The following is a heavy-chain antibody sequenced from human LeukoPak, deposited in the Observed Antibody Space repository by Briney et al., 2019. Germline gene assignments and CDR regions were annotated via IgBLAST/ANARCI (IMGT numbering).Heavy chain of an antibody. CDR1: GYTFTSYG. D-gene: IGHD3-22*01. V-gene: IGHV1-18*01. J-gene: IGHJ6*02. Sequence: ASVKVSCKASGYTFTSYGISWVRQAPGQGLEWMGWISAYNGNTNYAQKLQGRVTMTTDTSTSTAYMELRSLRSDDTAVYYCARGTYYYDSSGSPQPYYYYGRDVWGQGTTVTVSS. CDR3: ARGTYYYDSSGSPQPYYYYGRDV. CDR2: ISAYNGNT.